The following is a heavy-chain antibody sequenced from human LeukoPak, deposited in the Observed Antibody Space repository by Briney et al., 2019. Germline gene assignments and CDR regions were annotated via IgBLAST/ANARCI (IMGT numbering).Heavy chain of an antibody. CDR2: INPNSGGT. J-gene: IGHJ5*02. Sequence: GASVMVSCKASGYTFTGYYMHWVRQAPGQGLEWMGWINPNSGGTNYAQKFQGRDTMTRDTSISTAYMELSRLRSDDTAVYYCARDSRPMITFGGVIVIYGFDPWGQGTLVTVSS. CDR3: ARDSRPMITFGGVIVIYGFDP. V-gene: IGHV1-2*02. CDR1: GYTFTGYY. D-gene: IGHD3-16*02.